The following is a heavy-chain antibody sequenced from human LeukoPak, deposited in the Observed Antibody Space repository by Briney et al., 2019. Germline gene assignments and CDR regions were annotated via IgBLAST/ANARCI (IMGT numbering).Heavy chain of an antibody. Sequence: AGGSLRLSCAASGFTFSSYSMNWVRQAPGKGLEWVSYISSSSSTIYYADSVKGRFTISRDNAKNSLYLQMNSLRDEDTAVYYYARAASDPLSNPQWLPPQNDAFDIWGQGTMVTVSS. CDR1: GFTFSSYS. J-gene: IGHJ3*02. CDR3: ARAASDPLSNPQWLPPQNDAFDI. D-gene: IGHD3-22*01. V-gene: IGHV3-48*02. CDR2: ISSSSSTI.